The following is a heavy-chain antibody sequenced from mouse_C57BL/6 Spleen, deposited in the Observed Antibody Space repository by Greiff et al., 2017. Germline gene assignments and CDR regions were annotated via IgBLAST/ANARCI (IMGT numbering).Heavy chain of an antibody. Sequence: EVMLVESGGDLVKPGGSLKLSCAASGFTFSSYGMSWVRQTPDKRLEWVATISSGGSYTYYPDSVKGRFTISRDNAKNTLYLQMSSLKSEDTAMYYCARLVYDGYPYWYFDVWGTGTTVTVSS. CDR1: GFTFSSYG. J-gene: IGHJ1*03. CDR3: ARLVYDGYPYWYFDV. CDR2: ISSGGSYT. V-gene: IGHV5-6*01. D-gene: IGHD2-3*01.